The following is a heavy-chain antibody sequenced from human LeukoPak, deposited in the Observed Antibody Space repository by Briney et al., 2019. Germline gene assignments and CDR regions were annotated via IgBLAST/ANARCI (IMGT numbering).Heavy chain of an antibody. V-gene: IGHV3-23*01. Sequence: RGSLRLSCAASGFTFSTYAMSWVRQAPGKGLEWVSTISSGGGFTYYSDSVKGRFTISRDSSKNTLCLQMNSLRAEDTAVYYCAKDLRIRAGVPDYWGQGTLVTVSS. CDR1: GFTFSTYA. J-gene: IGHJ4*02. CDR2: ISSGGGFT. D-gene: IGHD2-8*01. CDR3: AKDLRIRAGVPDY.